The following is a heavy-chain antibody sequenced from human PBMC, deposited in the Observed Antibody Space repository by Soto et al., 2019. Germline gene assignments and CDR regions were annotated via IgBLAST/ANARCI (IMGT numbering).Heavy chain of an antibody. CDR1: GFTFSSYG. CDR2: IWYDGSNK. Sequence: QVQLVESGGGVVQPGRSLRLSCAASGFTFSSYGMHWVRQAPGKGLEWVSVIWYDGSNKYYADSVKGRFTISRDNSKNTLYLQMNSLRAEDTAVYYCAREAGAYCGGDCYSYFDYWGQGTLVTVS. CDR3: AREAGAYCGGDCYSYFDY. D-gene: IGHD2-21*02. J-gene: IGHJ4*02. V-gene: IGHV3-33*01.